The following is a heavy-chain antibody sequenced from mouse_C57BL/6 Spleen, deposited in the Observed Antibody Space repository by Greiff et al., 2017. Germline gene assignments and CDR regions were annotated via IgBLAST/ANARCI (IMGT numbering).Heavy chain of an antibody. J-gene: IGHJ2*01. CDR3: ASSSTVVAPFDY. CDR1: GYAFTNYL. D-gene: IGHD1-1*01. V-gene: IGHV1-54*01. CDR2: INPGSGGT. Sequence: VQLQQSGAELVRPGTSVKVSCKASGYAFTNYLIEWVKQRPGQGLEWIGVINPGSGGTNYNEKFKGKATLTADKSSSTAYMQRSSLTSEDSAVYVCASSSTVVAPFDYWGQGTTLTVSS.